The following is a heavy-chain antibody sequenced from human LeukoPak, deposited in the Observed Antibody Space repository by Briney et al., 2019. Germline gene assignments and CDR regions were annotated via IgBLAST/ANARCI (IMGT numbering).Heavy chain of an antibody. J-gene: IGHJ2*01. CDR1: GFTFSDYS. CDR3: ARRAYGDYGRWYYDL. D-gene: IGHD4-17*01. V-gene: IGHV3-13*01. CDR2: IDAAGDT. Sequence: GGSLRLPCAASGFTFSDYSMNWVRQPSGRGLEWVSAIDAAGDTNYPDSVKGRIAISRENAKNSLYLQMNSLRVGDTAVYYCARRAYGDYGRWYYDLWGRGTLVTVSS.